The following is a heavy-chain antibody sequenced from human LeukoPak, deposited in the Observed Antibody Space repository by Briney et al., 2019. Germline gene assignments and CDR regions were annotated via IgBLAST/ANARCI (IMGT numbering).Heavy chain of an antibody. CDR3: ARDQYRLYYFDY. V-gene: IGHV1-46*01. J-gene: IGHJ4*02. CDR1: GYTFTNYY. Sequence: ASVKVSCKASGYTFTNYYMHWVRQAPGQGLEWEGLINPSAGTTSYAQKFQGRVTLTRDTSTSTVYMELSSLRSEDTAVYYCARDQYRLYYFDYWGQGTLVTVSS. D-gene: IGHD5-18*01. CDR2: INPSAGTT.